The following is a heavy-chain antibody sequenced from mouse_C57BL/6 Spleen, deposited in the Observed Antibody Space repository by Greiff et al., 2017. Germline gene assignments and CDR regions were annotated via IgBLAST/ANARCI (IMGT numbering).Heavy chain of an antibody. Sequence: QVQLQQPGAELVMPGASVKLSCKASGYTFTSYWMHWVKQRPGQGLEWIGEIDPSDSYTNYNQKFKGKSTLTVDKSSSTAYMQPSSLTSEDSAVYYCAREVDYWGQGTLVTVSA. CDR2: IDPSDSYT. D-gene: IGHD1-1*02. V-gene: IGHV1-69*01. CDR3: AREVDY. CDR1: GYTFTSYW. J-gene: IGHJ3*01.